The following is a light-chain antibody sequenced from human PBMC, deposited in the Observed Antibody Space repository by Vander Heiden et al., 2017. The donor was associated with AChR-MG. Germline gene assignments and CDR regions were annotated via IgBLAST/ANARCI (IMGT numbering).Light chain of an antibody. CDR1: GSNIGSNT. CDR2: SNN. V-gene: IGLV1-44*01. J-gene: IGLJ2*01. Sequence: QSVLTQPPSASGTPGQRVILSCSGSGSNIGSNTVNWYQQLPGTAPKLLIYSNNQRPSGVPDRFSGSKSGTSASLAISGLQSEDEADYYCSAWDDSLNGPWVFGGGTKLTVL. CDR3: SAWDDSLNGPWV.